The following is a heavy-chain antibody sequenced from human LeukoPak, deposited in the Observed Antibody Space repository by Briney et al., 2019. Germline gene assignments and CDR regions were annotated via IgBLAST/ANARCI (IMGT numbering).Heavy chain of an antibody. V-gene: IGHV3-30*04. D-gene: IGHD6-25*01. Sequence: GGSLRLSCAASGFTFSSYAMHWVRQAPGKGLEWVAVISYDGSNKYYADSVKGRFTISRDNSKNTLYLQMNSLRAEDTAVYYCARVGSFPAAGLVSADAFDIWGQGTMVTVSS. J-gene: IGHJ3*02. CDR2: ISYDGSNK. CDR1: GFTFSSYA. CDR3: ARVGSFPAAGLVSADAFDI.